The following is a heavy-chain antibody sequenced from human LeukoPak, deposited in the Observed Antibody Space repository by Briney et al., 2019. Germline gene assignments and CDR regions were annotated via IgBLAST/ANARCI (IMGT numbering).Heavy chain of an antibody. CDR1: GYSISSGYY. D-gene: IGHD5-18*01. Sequence: SETLSLTCTVSGYSISSGYYWGWIRPPPGKGLEWIGSIYHSGSTYYNPSLKSRVTISVDTSKNQFSLKLSSVTAADTAVYYCARTRYSYGRNWFDPWGQGTLVTVSS. CDR2: IYHSGST. J-gene: IGHJ5*02. CDR3: ARTRYSYGRNWFDP. V-gene: IGHV4-38-2*02.